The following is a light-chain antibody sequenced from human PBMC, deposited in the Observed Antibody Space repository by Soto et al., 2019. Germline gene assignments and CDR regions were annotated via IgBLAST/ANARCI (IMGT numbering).Light chain of an antibody. CDR2: DAS. Sequence: EIVLTQSPATLSFFPGERATLSCRASQSVSRNLAWYQQKPGQAPRLLIYDASARATGIPARFIGSGSGTDFTLTIRRLEPEDFAVYYCQHRTNWPAFGGGTKVEIK. CDR3: QHRTNWPA. J-gene: IGKJ4*01. CDR1: QSVSRN. V-gene: IGKV3-11*01.